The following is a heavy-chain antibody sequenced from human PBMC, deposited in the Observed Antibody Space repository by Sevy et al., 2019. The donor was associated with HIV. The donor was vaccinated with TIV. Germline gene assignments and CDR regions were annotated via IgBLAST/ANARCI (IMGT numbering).Heavy chain of an antibody. CDR1: GLTFSSYA. D-gene: IGHD6-19*01. CDR3: ARVEYSSGWYVYYGMDV. J-gene: IGHJ6*02. V-gene: IGHV3-30-3*01. CDR2: ISYDGSNK. Sequence: GGSLRLSCAASGLTFSSYAMHWVRQAPGKGLEWVAVISYDGSNKYYADSVKGRFTISRDNSKNTLYLQMNSLRAEDTAVYYCARVEYSSGWYVYYGMDVWGQGTTVTVSS.